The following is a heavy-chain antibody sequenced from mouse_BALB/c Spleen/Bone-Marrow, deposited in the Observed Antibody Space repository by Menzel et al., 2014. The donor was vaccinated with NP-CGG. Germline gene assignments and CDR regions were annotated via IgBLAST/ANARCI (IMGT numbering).Heavy chain of an antibody. J-gene: IGHJ4*01. CDR2: ISTYNGNT. V-gene: IGHV1-67*01. CDR3: AREVRAPWYAMDY. CDR1: GYTFTDYA. D-gene: IGHD2-14*01. Sequence: VKLMESGPEVVRPGVSVKISCKGSGYTFTDYAMHWVKQSHAKSLEWIGVISTYNGNTNYNQKIKGKATMTVDKSSSTAYMELARLTSEDSAIYYCAREVRAPWYAMDYWGQGTSVTVSS.